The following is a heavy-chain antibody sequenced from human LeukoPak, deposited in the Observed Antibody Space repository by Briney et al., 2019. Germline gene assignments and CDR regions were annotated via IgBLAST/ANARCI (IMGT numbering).Heavy chain of an antibody. CDR2: IYLGGII. CDR3: ASLLSAAGFDY. V-gene: IGHV4-4*02. D-gene: IGHD6-13*01. Sequence: SETLSLTCTVSGGSISSSDWFSWVRQPPRKGLEWIGEIYLGGIINYNPSLKSRVTISVDKSNNQFSLKLTSVTAADTAVYYCASLLSAAGFDYWGQGTLVTVSS. J-gene: IGHJ4*02. CDR1: GGSISSSDW.